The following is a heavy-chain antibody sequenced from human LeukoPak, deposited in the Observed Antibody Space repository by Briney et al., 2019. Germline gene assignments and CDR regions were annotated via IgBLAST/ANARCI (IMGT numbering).Heavy chain of an antibody. CDR2: TFYRSKWYN. D-gene: IGHD5-18*01. CDR1: GDSVSSSRSA. V-gene: IGHV6-1*01. CDR3: ARLAGGFSYGLDI. J-gene: IGHJ3*02. Sequence: SQTLSLTCAISGDSVSSSRSAWNWIRQSPSRGLEWLGRTFYRSKWYNEYAVSVKSRITINPDTSKNQFSLQLNSVTPEDTAVYFCARLAGGFSYGLDIWGQGTMVTVSS.